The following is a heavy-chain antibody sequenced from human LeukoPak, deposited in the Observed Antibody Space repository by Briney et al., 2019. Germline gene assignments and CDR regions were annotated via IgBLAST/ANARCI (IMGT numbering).Heavy chain of an antibody. V-gene: IGHV3-74*01. Sequence: GGSLRLSCAASGFTFSSYWMHWVRQAPGKGLVWVSRINSDGSSTSYADSVKGRFTISRDNAKNTLYLQMNSLRAEDTAVYYCARDPYNGYYGDDYYYYMDVWGKGTTVTISS. CDR3: ARDPYNGYYGDDYYYYMDV. CDR1: GFTFSSYW. D-gene: IGHD4-17*01. J-gene: IGHJ6*03. CDR2: INSDGSST.